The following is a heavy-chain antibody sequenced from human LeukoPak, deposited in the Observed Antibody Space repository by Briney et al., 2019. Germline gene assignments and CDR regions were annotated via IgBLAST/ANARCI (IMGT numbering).Heavy chain of an antibody. D-gene: IGHD1-26*01. CDR2: INSDGTNT. J-gene: IGHJ4*02. CDR1: GFTFSSYS. V-gene: IGHV3-74*01. CDR3: VRQDGGSYLGGY. Sequence: GGSLRLSCAASGFTFSSYSMNWVRQAPGTGLVWVSYINSDGTNTDYADSVKGRFTIFRDNAKKTLYLQMNSLRAEDTAVYYCVRQDGGSYLGGYWGQGTLVTVSS.